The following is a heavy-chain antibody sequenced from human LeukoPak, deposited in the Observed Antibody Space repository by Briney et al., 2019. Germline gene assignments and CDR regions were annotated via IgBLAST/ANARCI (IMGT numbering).Heavy chain of an antibody. CDR3: AGPLLHDAFDI. CDR2: ISYDGSNK. CDR1: GFTFSSYD. D-gene: IGHD3-3*01. J-gene: IGHJ3*02. V-gene: IGHV3-30*03. Sequence: GGSLRLSCAASGFTFSSYDMHWVRQAPDKGLEWVAVISYDGSNKYYADSVKGRFTISRDNSKNTLYLQMNSLRAEDTAVYYCAGPLLHDAFDIWGQGTMVTVSS.